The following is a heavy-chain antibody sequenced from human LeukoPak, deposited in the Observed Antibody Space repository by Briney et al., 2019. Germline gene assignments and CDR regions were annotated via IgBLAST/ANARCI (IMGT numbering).Heavy chain of an antibody. CDR2: ISSSSNYI. V-gene: IGHV3-21*01. CDR3: ARDLLAVAGKAGY. CDR1: GFIFSSCQ. J-gene: IGHJ4*02. D-gene: IGHD6-19*01. Sequence: GGSLRLSCAASGFIFSSCQMNWVRQAPGKGLEWVSSISSSSNYIYYADSVKGRFTISRDNAKNSLFLQMNTLRAEDTAVYYCARDLLAVAGKAGYWGQGTLVTVSS.